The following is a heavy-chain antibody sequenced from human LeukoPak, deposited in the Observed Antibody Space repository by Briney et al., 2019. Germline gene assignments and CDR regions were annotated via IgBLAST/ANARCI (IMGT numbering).Heavy chain of an antibody. CDR3: ARGYSSGWSYYFDQ. J-gene: IGHJ4*02. Sequence: SETLSLTCTVSGDSITSGCWTWIRQPAGKGLEWIGRVYASGSTNYNPSLKSRATVSVDTSKNQFSLTLSSVTAADTAVYYCARGYSSGWSYYFDQWGQGTLVTVPS. D-gene: IGHD6-19*01. CDR1: GDSITSGC. CDR2: VYASGST. V-gene: IGHV4-4*07.